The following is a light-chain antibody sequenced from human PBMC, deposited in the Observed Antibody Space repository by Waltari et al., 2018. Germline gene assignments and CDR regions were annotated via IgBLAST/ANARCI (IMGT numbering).Light chain of an antibody. CDR1: ESINTN. Sequence: EVVMTQSPATLSVSAGERVTLSCRASESINTNLAWYQQKPGQPPRLLIHGASTRAAAIPGRFSGGGSGTEFTLTISSLQSEDFAVYYCQQYYDWPRTFARGTKVEIK. J-gene: IGKJ1*01. CDR2: GAS. V-gene: IGKV3D-15*01. CDR3: QQYYDWPRT.